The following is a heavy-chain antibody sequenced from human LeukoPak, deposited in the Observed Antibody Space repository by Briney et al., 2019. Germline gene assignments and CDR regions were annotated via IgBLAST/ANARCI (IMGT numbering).Heavy chain of an antibody. D-gene: IGHD6-19*01. CDR2: IYYSGST. J-gene: IGHJ4*02. Sequence: PSETLSLTCTVSGGSISSYYWSWIRQPPGKGLEWVGYIYYSGSTNYNPSLKSRVTISVDTSKNQFSLKLSSVTAADTAVYYCARDTRAVAGTSLFDYWGQGTLVTVSS. CDR3: ARDTRAVAGTSLFDY. CDR1: GGSISSYY. V-gene: IGHV4-59*01.